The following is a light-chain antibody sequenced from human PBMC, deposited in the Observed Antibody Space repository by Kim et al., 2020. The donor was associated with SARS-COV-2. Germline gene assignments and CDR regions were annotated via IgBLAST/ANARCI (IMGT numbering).Light chain of an antibody. J-gene: IGKJ1*01. CDR2: VAS. CDR1: ESLLHSNGYTY. Sequence: DIVMTQSPLSLPVTPGEPASISCRSSESLLHSNGYTYLDWYLQKPGQSPQLLIYVASNRASGVPDRFSGSASGTDFTLKISRVEAEDVGVYYCMQALQIPWTFGQGTKVDIK. CDR3: MQALQIPWT. V-gene: IGKV2-28*01.